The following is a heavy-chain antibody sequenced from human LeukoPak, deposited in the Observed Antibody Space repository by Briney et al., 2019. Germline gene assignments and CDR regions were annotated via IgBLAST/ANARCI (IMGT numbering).Heavy chain of an antibody. CDR1: GGSFSGYY. CDR2: INHSGST. Sequence: SETLSLTCAVYGGSFSGYYWSWIRQPPGKGLEWIGEINHSGSTNYNPSLKSRVTISVDTSKNQFSLKLSSVTAADTALSYCARGRLRFLEWTNFLPRELNWSDPWGQGTLVPRSS. D-gene: IGHD3-3*01. J-gene: IGHJ5*02. CDR3: ARGRLRFLEWTNFLPRELNWSDP. V-gene: IGHV4-34*01.